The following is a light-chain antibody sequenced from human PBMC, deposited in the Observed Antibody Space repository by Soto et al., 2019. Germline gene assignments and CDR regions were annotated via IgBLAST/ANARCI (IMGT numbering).Light chain of an antibody. CDR1: SSNIGSNT. CDR2: TNN. Sequence: QSVLTQPPSASGAPGQRVTISCSGSSSNIGSNTVNWYQQLPGTAPKLLIYTNNQRPSGVRDRFSGSRSGTSASLAISGLQFEDEAEYYCAAWDASLNGFVFGTGTKVTVL. CDR3: AAWDASLNGFV. V-gene: IGLV1-44*01. J-gene: IGLJ1*01.